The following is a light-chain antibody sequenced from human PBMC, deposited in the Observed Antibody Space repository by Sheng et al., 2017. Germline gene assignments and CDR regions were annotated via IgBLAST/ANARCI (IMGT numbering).Light chain of an antibody. Sequence: SYELTQPPSVSVSPGQTARITCFGDELGDKYASWYQQKPGQSPLLVIYQDNERPSGIPERFSGSNSGNTATLTISGAQAMDEADYYCQAWDSNTYVFGTGTKVTVL. J-gene: IGLJ1*01. CDR1: ELGDKY. CDR3: QAWDSNTYV. CDR2: QDN. V-gene: IGLV3-1*01.